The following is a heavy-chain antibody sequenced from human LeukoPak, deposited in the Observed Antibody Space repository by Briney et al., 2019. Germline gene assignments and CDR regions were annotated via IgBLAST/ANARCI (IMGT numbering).Heavy chain of an antibody. D-gene: IGHD3-3*01. J-gene: IGHJ6*03. CDR3: AGGRFSDYMDV. V-gene: IGHV4-59*01. CDR1: GGSISSYY. Sequence: PSGTLSLTCTVSGGSISSYYWSWIRQPPGKGLEWIGYVYYSGSPNYNPSLKSRVTISVDTSKNQFSLKLSSVTAADTAVYYCAGGRFSDYMDVWGKGTTVTVSS. CDR2: VYYSGSP.